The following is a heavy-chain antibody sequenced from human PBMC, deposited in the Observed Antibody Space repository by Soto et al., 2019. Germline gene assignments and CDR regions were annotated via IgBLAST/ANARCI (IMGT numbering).Heavy chain of an antibody. J-gene: IGHJ6*02. CDR3: ERVIGQQMVRTPYYYGMDV. V-gene: IGHV3-33*01. Sequence: LXLSCAASVFTFSRYGMHWVRQAPGKGLEWVAVIWYDGSNKYYADSVKGRFTISRDNSKNTLYLQMNSLRAEDTAVYYCERVIGQQMVRTPYYYGMDVWGQGTKVTVYS. D-gene: IGHD6-13*01. CDR2: IWYDGSNK. CDR1: VFTFSRYG.